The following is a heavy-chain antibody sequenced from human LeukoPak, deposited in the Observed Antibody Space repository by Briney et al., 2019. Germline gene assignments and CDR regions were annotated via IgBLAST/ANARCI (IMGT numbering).Heavy chain of an antibody. V-gene: IGHV4-31*03. D-gene: IGHD4-17*01. CDR2: IYYSGST. J-gene: IGHJ4*02. Sequence: PSETLSLTCTVSGGSISSGGYYWSWTRQHPGKGLEWIGYIYYSGSTYYNPSLKSRVTISVDTSKNQFSLKLSSVTAADTAVYYCARDMEGDYAFDYWGQGTLVTVSS. CDR3: ARDMEGDYAFDY. CDR1: GGSISSGGYY.